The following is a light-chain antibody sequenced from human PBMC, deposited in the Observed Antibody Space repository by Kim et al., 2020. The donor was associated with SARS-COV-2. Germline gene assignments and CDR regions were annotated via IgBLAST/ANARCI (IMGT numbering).Light chain of an antibody. CDR1: SSDVGAYKH. CDR3: TSYTSSSTYV. V-gene: IGLV2-14*03. Sequence: GQSITISCAGTSSDVGAYKHVSWYQQHPGKAPKLLIYDVGDRPSGVSNRFSGSKSGNTASLTISGLQAEDEADYYCTSYTSSSTYVFGTGTKVTVL. J-gene: IGLJ1*01. CDR2: DVG.